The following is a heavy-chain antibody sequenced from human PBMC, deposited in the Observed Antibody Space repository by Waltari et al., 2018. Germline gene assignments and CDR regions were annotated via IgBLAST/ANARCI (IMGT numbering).Heavy chain of an antibody. CDR2: VYYSGST. J-gene: IGHJ5*02. CDR1: GGSTSSSSYD. V-gene: IGHV4-39*01. CDR3: ARRGGGGWFDP. Sequence: QLQLQESAPGLVKPSETLSLTCPVSGGSTSSSSYDWGWLRNPPGKGLEWTASVYYSGSTYYNPSLKTRVTIAADPSKNQFSLKLSSVTAADTAVYYCARRGGGGWFDPWGQGTLVTVSS. D-gene: IGHD3-10*01.